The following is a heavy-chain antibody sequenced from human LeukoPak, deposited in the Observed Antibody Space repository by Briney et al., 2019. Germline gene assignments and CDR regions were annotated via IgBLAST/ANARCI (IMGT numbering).Heavy chain of an antibody. Sequence: GGSLRLSCAASGFTFSSYAMTWVRQAPGKGLEWVSTISISGGRTYYADSVKGRFTISRDNANNSLYLQMNSLRAEDTAVYYCAAQAGTGPYYYYGLDVWGQGTTVTVSS. CDR2: ISISGGRT. CDR3: AAQAGTGPYYYYGLDV. CDR1: GFTFSSYA. J-gene: IGHJ6*02. V-gene: IGHV3-23*01. D-gene: IGHD6-19*01.